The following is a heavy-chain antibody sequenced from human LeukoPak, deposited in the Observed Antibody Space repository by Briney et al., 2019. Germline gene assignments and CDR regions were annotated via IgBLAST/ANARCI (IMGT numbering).Heavy chain of an antibody. CDR2: IYHSGST. V-gene: IGHV4-30-4*01. CDR1: GGSISSGDYC. J-gene: IGHJ4*02. D-gene: IGHD3-10*01. CDR3: ARGIYCGSGNDY. Sequence: SETLSLTCTVSGGSISSGDYCWSWIRQPPGKGLEWIGYIYHSGSTYCNPTLKSRVTISIDTSRNQFSLKLSSVTAADTAIYYCARGIYCGSGNDYWGQGTLVTVSS.